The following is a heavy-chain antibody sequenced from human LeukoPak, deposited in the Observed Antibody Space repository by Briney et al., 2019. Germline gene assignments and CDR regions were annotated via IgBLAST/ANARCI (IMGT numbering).Heavy chain of an antibody. CDR2: ISSDGSNK. V-gene: IGHV3-30-3*01. J-gene: IGHJ4*02. CDR3: ARDRYSSGWYGDFDC. D-gene: IGHD6-19*01. CDR1: GFTFNSYA. Sequence: GGSLRLSCAASGFTFNSYALHWVRQAPGKGLEWVAVISSDGSNKYYADSVKGRFTISRDNSKNTLYLQMNSLRAEDTAVYYCARDRYSSGWYGDFDCWGQGTLVTVSS.